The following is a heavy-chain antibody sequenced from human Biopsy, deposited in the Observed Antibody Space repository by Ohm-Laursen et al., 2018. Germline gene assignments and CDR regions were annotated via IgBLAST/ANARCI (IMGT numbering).Heavy chain of an antibody. Sequence: GSSVKVPCKAPTGTFNSYGIIWVRQAPGQGLEWMGRIIPILRTTAYAQTFLGRVTITADSPTSAVDMELTSLTSDDTAVYFCAREAIGYQLPCDDWGQGTLVTVSS. CDR2: IIPILRTT. D-gene: IGHD2-2*01. V-gene: IGHV1-69*11. CDR3: AREAIGYQLPCDD. J-gene: IGHJ4*02. CDR1: TGTFNSYG.